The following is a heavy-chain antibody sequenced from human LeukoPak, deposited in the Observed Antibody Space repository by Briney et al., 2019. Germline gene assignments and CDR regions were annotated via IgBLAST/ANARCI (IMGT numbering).Heavy chain of an antibody. CDR2: INHSGST. CDR1: GGSFSGYY. Sequence: PSETLSLTCAVYGGSFSGYYWSWIRQPPGKGLEWIGEINHSGSTNYNPSLKSRVTISVDTSKNQFSLKLSSVAAADTAVYHCARNPDYGGNPWGQGTLVTVSS. V-gene: IGHV4-34*01. CDR3: ARNPDYGGNP. D-gene: IGHD4-23*01. J-gene: IGHJ5*02.